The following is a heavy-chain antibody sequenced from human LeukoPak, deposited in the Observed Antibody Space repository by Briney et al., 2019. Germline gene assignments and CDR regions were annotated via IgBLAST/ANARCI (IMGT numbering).Heavy chain of an antibody. CDR3: ARDGGFRVDYYYGMDV. CDR2: IKQDGSEK. Sequence: PGGSLRLSCAASGFTFSSYWMSWVRQAPGKGLEWVANIKQDGSEKYYVDSVKGRFTISRDNAKNSLYLQMNSLRAEDTAVYYCARDGGFRVDYYYGMDVWGQGTTVTVSS. D-gene: IGHD3-3*01. V-gene: IGHV3-7*01. CDR1: GFTFSSYW. J-gene: IGHJ6*02.